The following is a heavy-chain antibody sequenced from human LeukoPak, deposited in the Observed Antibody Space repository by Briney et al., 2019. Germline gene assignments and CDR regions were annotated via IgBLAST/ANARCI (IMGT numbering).Heavy chain of an antibody. CDR1: GFTFSSYA. V-gene: IGHV3-23*01. Sequence: GGSLRLSCAASGFTFSSYAMSWVRRAPGEGVEWVSAISGSGDSTYYADSVKGRFTISRDKFKNTLYLQMNSLRTEDTAVYYCAKVPRAYCGGDCYSGYFQHWGQGTLVTVSS. CDR2: ISGSGDST. D-gene: IGHD2-21*02. J-gene: IGHJ1*01. CDR3: AKVPRAYCGGDCYSGYFQH.